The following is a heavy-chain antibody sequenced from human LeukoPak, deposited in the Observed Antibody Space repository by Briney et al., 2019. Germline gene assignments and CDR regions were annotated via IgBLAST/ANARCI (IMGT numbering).Heavy chain of an antibody. J-gene: IGHJ4*02. Sequence: PGGSLRLSCAVSGFTFSNAWMSWVRRAPGKGLEWVGRIRSNTDGGTKDYTAPVKGRFTISRDDSKNTVYLQMNSLKTEDTALYYWTTGTERNPYNFDYWGQGTLATVSS. CDR3: TTGTERNPYNFDY. CDR2: IRSNTDGGTK. CDR1: GFTFSNAW. D-gene: IGHD1-1*01. V-gene: IGHV3-15*01.